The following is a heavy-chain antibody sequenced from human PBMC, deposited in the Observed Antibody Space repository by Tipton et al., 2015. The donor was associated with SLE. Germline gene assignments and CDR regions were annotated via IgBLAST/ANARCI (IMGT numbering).Heavy chain of an antibody. Sequence: TLSLTCFVSGDSISSCKYYWGWIRQPPGKGLEGIGSIHYSGTTYYNPSPESRVTISLDPSKNQFSLNLRSVTAPATGSDYCARSDYANSGLDFWGQEPVVTVSS. CDR3: ARSDYANSGLDF. CDR1: GDSISSCKYY. CDR2: IHYSGTT. D-gene: IGHD4-17*01. V-gene: IGHV4-39*07. J-gene: IGHJ4*02.